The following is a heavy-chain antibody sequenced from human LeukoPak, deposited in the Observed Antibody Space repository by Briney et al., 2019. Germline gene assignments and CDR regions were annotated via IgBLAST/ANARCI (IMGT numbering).Heavy chain of an antibody. D-gene: IGHD3-10*01. CDR2: INDSGST. CDR1: GGSISRTGHY. Sequence: SETLSLTCTVSGGSISRTGHYWGWIRQPPGKGLEWIGSINDSGSTYYNPSLKSRVTISVDTSKNLFSLRLSSVTAADTAVFYCARHPASGLYHFDYWGQGTLVTVSS. CDR3: ARHPASGLYHFDY. V-gene: IGHV4-39*01. J-gene: IGHJ4*02.